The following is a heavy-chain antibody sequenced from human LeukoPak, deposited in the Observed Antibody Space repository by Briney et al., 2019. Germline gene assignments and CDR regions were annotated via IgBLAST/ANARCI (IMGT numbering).Heavy chain of an antibody. D-gene: IGHD3-22*01. V-gene: IGHV4-38-2*01. CDR1: GYSISSGYY. Sequence: SETLSLTCAVSGYSISSGYYWGWIRQPPGKGLEWIGSIYHSGSTYYNPSLKSRVTISVDTSKNQFSLKLSSVTAADTAVYYCARSLTMIVVYDYWGQGTLVTASS. CDR3: ARSLTMIVVYDY. J-gene: IGHJ4*02. CDR2: IYHSGST.